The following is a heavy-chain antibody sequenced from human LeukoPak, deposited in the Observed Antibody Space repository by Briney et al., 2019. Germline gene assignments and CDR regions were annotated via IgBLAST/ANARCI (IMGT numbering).Heavy chain of an antibody. CDR1: GGSISGHY. Sequence: SETLSLTCTVSGGSISGHYWSWIRRPPGKGLEWIGYIYYNGNTNYSPSLKSRVTMSVDTSKNLFSLKVSSVTAADTAVYYCARGRSNYYGMDVWGQGTTVTVSS. D-gene: IGHD1-26*01. J-gene: IGHJ6*02. CDR2: IYYNGNT. V-gene: IGHV4-59*11. CDR3: ARGRSNYYGMDV.